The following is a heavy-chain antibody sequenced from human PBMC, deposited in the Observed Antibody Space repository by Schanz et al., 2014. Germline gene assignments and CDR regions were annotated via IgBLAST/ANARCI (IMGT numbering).Heavy chain of an antibody. Sequence: QVQLVQSGAEVKQPGASVKVSCKASGYTFTSYGINWVRQATGQGLEWMGWMNSKTGNTGYAQRFQGRVTMTRNTSITTAYLELSSLRSGDTAVYYCARDGEAAAGCDYWGQGTLVTVSS. D-gene: IGHD6-13*01. J-gene: IGHJ4*02. CDR2: MNSKTGNT. CDR3: ARDGEAAAGCDY. CDR1: GYTFTSYG. V-gene: IGHV1-8*01.